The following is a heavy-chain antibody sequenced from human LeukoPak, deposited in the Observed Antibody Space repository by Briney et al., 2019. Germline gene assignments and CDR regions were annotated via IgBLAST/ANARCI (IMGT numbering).Heavy chain of an antibody. J-gene: IGHJ6*02. D-gene: IGHD5/OR15-5a*01. CDR2: ISGSGGST. V-gene: IGHV3-23*01. Sequence: GGSLRLSCAASGFTFTSYAMSWVRQAPGKGLEWVSAISGSGGSTYYADSVKGRFTISRDNSKNTLYLQMNSLRAEDTAVYYCAKGSTYYYGMDVWGQGTTVTVSS. CDR1: GFTFTSYA. CDR3: AKGSTYYYGMDV.